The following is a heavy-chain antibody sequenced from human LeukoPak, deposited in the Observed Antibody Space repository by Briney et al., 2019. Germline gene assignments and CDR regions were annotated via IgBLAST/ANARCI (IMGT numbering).Heavy chain of an antibody. J-gene: IGHJ3*02. CDR3: ARRYSYGYNGAFDI. CDR1: GGTFISYA. V-gene: IGHV1-69*05. CDR2: IIPIFGTA. D-gene: IGHD5-18*01. Sequence: ASVKASCKASGGTFISYAISWVRQAPGQGLEWMGGIIPIFGTANYAQKFQGRVTITTHESTSTAYMELSSLRSEDTAVYYCARRYSYGYNGAFDIWGQGTMVTVSS.